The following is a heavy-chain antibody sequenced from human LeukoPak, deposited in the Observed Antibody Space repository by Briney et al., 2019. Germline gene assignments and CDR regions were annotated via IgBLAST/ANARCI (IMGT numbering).Heavy chain of an antibody. CDR3: AREFSENYDSSGNFDY. Sequence: ASVKVSCKASGYTFTSYGISWVRQAPGQGLEWMGWISAYNGNTNYAQKFQGRVTMTRDTSISTAYMELSRLRSDDTAVYYCAREFSENYDSSGNFDYWGQGTLVTVSS. V-gene: IGHV1-18*01. CDR2: ISAYNGNT. J-gene: IGHJ4*02. D-gene: IGHD3-22*01. CDR1: GYTFTSYG.